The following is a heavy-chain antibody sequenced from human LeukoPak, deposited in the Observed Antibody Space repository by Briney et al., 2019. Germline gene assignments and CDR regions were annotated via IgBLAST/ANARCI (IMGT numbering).Heavy chain of an antibody. CDR2: INPNSGGT. CDR3: AREVWYYSE. V-gene: IGHV1-2*02. D-gene: IGHD6-13*01. J-gene: IGHJ4*02. Sequence: ASVKVSCKASGYTFTDYYIHWVRQAPGQGLEWMGWINPNSGGTNYAQKFQGRVTMTRDTSISTAYLDLSGLRSDDTAVYYCAREVWYYSEWGQGTLVTVSS. CDR1: GYTFTDYY.